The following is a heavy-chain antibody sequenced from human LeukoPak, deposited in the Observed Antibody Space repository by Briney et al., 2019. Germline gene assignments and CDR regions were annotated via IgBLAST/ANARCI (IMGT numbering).Heavy chain of an antibody. D-gene: IGHD1/OR15-1a*01. CDR1: GYSFSNYW. Sequence: GESLQISCKGSGYSFSNYWITWVRQLPGKGLEWMGIIYPTDSDTKYSPSFQGQVTISADKSITTAYLQWSSLQASDTAMYYCARQTATTTFDYWGQGTLVTVSS. V-gene: IGHV5-51*01. CDR2: IYPTDSDT. J-gene: IGHJ4*02. CDR3: ARQTATTTFDY.